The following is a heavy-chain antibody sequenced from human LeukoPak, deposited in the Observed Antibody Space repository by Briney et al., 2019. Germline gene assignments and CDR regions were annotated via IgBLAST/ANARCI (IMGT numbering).Heavy chain of an antibody. J-gene: IGHJ1*01. CDR2: IYYSGST. V-gene: IGHV4-59*12. CDR3: GRVVVAYARAEYFQY. Sequence: SETLSLTCTVSGGSISSYYWSWIRQPPGKGLEWIGYIYYSGSTNYNPSLKSRVTISVDTSKNQFSLKLSSVTAADTAVYHCGRVVVAYARAEYFQYLGQGTLVIVSS. D-gene: IGHD3-22*01. CDR1: GGSISSYY.